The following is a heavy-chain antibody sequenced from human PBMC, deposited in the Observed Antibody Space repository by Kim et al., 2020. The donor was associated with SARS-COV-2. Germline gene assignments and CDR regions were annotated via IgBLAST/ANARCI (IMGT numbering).Heavy chain of an antibody. CDR2: IYSGGSST. Sequence: GGSLRLSCAASGFTFSSYAMSWVRQAPGKGLEWVSGIYSGGSSTYYADSVKGRFTISRDNSKNTLYLQMNSLRAEDTAVYYCAKDGEYTEGDSSSWWYYYGMDVWGHGTTVTVSS. CDR1: GFTFSSYA. J-gene: IGHJ6*02. D-gene: IGHD6-13*01. CDR3: AKDGEYTEGDSSSWWYYYGMDV. V-gene: IGHV3-23*03.